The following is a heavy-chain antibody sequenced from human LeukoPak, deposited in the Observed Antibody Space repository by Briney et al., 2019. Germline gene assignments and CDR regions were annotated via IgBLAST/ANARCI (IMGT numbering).Heavy chain of an antibody. D-gene: IGHD2-15*01. CDR2: INPNSGGT. CDR3: ASLGYCSGGRCYSGYFDY. CDR1: GYTFTGYY. V-gene: IGHV1-2*02. J-gene: IGHJ4*02. Sequence: ASVKVSCKASGYTFTGYYMHWVRQAPGQGLEWMGWINPNSGGTNYAQKFQGRVTMTRDTSISTAYMELSRLRSDDTAVYYCASLGYCSGGRCYSGYFDYLGQGNLVTVSS.